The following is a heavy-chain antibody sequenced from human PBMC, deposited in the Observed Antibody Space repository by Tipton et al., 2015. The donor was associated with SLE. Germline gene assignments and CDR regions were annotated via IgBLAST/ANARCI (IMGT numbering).Heavy chain of an antibody. J-gene: IGHJ5*02. CDR1: GGSISSSTYY. CDR3: ARDDIVVVPARRGWFDP. CDR2: IFNSGTT. V-gene: IGHV4-39*02. D-gene: IGHD2-2*01. Sequence: LRLSCTVSGGSISSSTYYWAWIRQPPGKGLEWIGSIFNSGTTDYNHPLKSRVTISVDTSKNQLSLNLTSLTAADTAVYYCARDDIVVVPARRGWFDPWGQGTLVTVSS.